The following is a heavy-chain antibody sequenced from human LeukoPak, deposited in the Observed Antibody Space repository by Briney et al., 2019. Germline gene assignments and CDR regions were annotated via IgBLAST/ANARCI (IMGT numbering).Heavy chain of an antibody. CDR3: ARGWGYFDL. CDR1: GGP. V-gene: IGHV4-59*01. D-gene: IGHD6-13*01. J-gene: IGHJ2*01. Sequence: PSETLALTCTVSGGPWSWIRQPPGKGLEWIGYFYYTGSTNYNPSLKSRVTMSLDASTNQLSLKLTSVTAADTAMYYCARGWGYFDLWGRGTLVTVSS. CDR2: FYYTGST.